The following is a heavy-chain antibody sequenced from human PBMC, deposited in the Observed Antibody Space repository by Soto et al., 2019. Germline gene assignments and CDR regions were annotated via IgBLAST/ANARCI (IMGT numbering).Heavy chain of an antibody. Sequence: ASVKVSCKVSGYTLTELSMHCVRQAPGKGLEWMGGFDPEDGETIYAQKFQGRVTMTEDTSTDTAYMELSSLRSEDTAVYYCATDAWLRNDYGDQGGGGYWGQGTLVTVSS. CDR2: FDPEDGET. D-gene: IGHD4-17*01. CDR1: GYTLTELS. V-gene: IGHV1-24*01. J-gene: IGHJ4*02. CDR3: ATDAWLRNDYGDQGGGGY.